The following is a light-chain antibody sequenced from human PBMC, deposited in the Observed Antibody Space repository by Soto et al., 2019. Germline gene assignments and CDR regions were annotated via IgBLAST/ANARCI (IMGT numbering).Light chain of an antibody. CDR3: HHYDDKPRT. Sequence: EIALSQSPGTLALSPGARATISCRASQGVSSYLAWYQQKPGQAPKLLIYGASSWDTGIPDRSSGSGSGTDFTLTISSLQPEDFAVYYCHHYDDKPRTFGQGTKVDIK. V-gene: IGKV3-20*01. CDR2: GAS. CDR1: QGVSSY. J-gene: IGKJ1*01.